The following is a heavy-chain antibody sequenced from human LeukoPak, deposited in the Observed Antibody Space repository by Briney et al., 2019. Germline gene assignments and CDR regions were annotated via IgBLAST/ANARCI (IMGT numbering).Heavy chain of an antibody. Sequence: ASVKVSCKASGYTFTSYGISWVRQAPGQGLEWMGWISAYNGNTNYAQKFQGRITMTTDTSTSTAYMELRSLRSDDTAVYYCARDLKMGYSSSSYSWGTGSSNDYWGQGTLVTVSS. CDR2: ISAYNGNT. CDR3: ARDLKMGYSSSSYSWGTGSSNDY. J-gene: IGHJ4*02. V-gene: IGHV1-18*01. D-gene: IGHD6-13*01. CDR1: GYTFTSYG.